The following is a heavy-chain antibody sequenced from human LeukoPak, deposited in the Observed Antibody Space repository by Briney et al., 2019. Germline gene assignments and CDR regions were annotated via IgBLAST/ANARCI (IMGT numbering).Heavy chain of an antibody. CDR1: SDSISGYY. V-gene: IGHV4-59*01. CDR3: AREKYGGSNDY. Sequence: SETLSLTCAVSSDSISGYYWSWIRQPPGKGLEWIGYIYYSGSTKYNPSLKSRVTISVDTSKNQFSLRLSSVTAADTAMYYCAREKYGGSNDYWGQGTLVTASS. CDR2: IYYSGST. J-gene: IGHJ4*02. D-gene: IGHD1-26*01.